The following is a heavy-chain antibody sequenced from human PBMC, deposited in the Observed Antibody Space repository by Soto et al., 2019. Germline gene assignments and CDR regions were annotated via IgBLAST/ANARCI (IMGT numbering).Heavy chain of an antibody. CDR3: ARGGTAAAKHKGFDP. J-gene: IGHJ5*02. V-gene: IGHV4-30-4*01. CDR1: GGSISSGDYY. CDR2: IYYSGST. Sequence: QVQLQESGPGLVKPSQTLSLTCTVSGGSISSGDYYWSWIRQPPGKGLEWIGYIYYSGSTYYNPSLMSRVTISVDATKIKLSLKRSSVTAADTAVYCCARGGTAAAKHKGFDPWGQGTLVTVSS. D-gene: IGHD6-13*01.